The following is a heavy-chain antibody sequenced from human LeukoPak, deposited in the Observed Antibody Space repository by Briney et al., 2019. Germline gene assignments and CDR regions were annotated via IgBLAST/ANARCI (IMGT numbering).Heavy chain of an antibody. CDR3: AKLDGSSGCSSTSCPIDY. J-gene: IGHJ4*02. CDR2: ISGSGGST. Sequence: GGSLRLSCAASGFTFSSYAMSWVRQAPGKGLEWVSAISGSGGSTYYADSVKGRFTISRDNSKNTLYLQMNSLRAEDTAVYYCAKLDGSSGCSSTSCPIDYWGQGTLVTVSS. CDR1: GFTFSSYA. D-gene: IGHD2-2*01. V-gene: IGHV3-23*01.